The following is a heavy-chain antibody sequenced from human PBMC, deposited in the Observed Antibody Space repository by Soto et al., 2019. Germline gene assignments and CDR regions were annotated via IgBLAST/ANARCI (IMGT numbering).Heavy chain of an antibody. Sequence: SGPTLVNPTETLTLTCSVSGFSLTDTRMGVSWIRQAPGKALEWLAHIISNDDKSYSTSLKSSLTISKDTSKSQVVLRMTNMDPVDTGRYYCARALFYSDSDGYYFEFDYWGPGTLVTVSS. V-gene: IGHV2-26*01. CDR2: IISNDDK. D-gene: IGHD3-22*01. CDR1: GFSLTDTRMG. CDR3: ARALFYSDSDGYYFEFDY. J-gene: IGHJ4*02.